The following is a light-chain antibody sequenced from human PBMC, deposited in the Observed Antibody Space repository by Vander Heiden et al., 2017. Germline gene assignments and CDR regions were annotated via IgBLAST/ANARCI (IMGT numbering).Light chain of an antibody. CDR1: QSVLYSSNNKND. Sequence: DIVMTQSPDPLAVSLGERATINCKSSQSVLYSSNNKNDLAGYQQKPGQPPKLLIYGASTRESGVPDRVSGSGSGTDVTLTISSLQAEDVAVYYCQQYYSTPQTFGQGTKVEIK. CDR3: QQYYSTPQT. CDR2: GAS. J-gene: IGKJ1*01. V-gene: IGKV4-1*01.